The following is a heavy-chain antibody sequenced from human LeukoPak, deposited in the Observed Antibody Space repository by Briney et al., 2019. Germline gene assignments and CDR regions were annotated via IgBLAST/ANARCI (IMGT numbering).Heavy chain of an antibody. Sequence: GGSLRLSCAASGFTFSSYAMSWVRQAPGKGLEWVSAISGSGGSTYYADSVKGRFTISRDNSKNTLYLQMNSLRAEDMAVYYCEKEHPRGSGYYLIDYWGQGTLVTVSS. CDR2: ISGSGGST. J-gene: IGHJ4*02. CDR3: EKEHPRGSGYYLIDY. V-gene: IGHV3-23*01. D-gene: IGHD3-22*01. CDR1: GFTFSSYA.